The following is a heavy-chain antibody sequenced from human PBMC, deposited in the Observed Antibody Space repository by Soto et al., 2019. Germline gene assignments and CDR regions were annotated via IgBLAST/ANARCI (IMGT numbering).Heavy chain of an antibody. CDR2: ISDDGSTA. J-gene: IGHJ4*02. D-gene: IGHD1-1*01. Sequence: PGGSLRLSCAASGFTFSSYAMSWVRQAPGKGLEWVSRISDDGSTATYADSVKGRFVISRDNAKNSLYLEMNTLRVDDSGLYYCARGPRVSSTGTGAHWGRGTLVTVSS. CDR1: GFTFSSYA. V-gene: IGHV3-74*01. CDR3: ARGPRVSSTGTGAH.